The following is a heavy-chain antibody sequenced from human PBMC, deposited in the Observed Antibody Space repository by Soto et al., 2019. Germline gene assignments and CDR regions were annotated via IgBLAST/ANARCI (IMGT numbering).Heavy chain of an antibody. J-gene: IGHJ5*02. CDR1: GGTFSSYA. CDR2: IIPIFGTA. D-gene: IGHD2-2*02. V-gene: IGHV1-69*13. Sequence: SVKVSCKASGGTFSSYAISWVRQAPGQGLEWMGGIIPIFGTANYAQKFQGRVTITADESTSTAYMELSSLRSEDTAVYYCASGGSSTSSYTALAPWGQGTLVTVSS. CDR3: ASGGSSTSSYTALAP.